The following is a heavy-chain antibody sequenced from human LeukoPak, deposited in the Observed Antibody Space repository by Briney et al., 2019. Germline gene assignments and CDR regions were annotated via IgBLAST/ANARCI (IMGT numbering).Heavy chain of an antibody. V-gene: IGHV5-51*01. CDR3: ARQEQLWSLISDP. CDR1: GYSFTSYW. J-gene: IGHJ5*02. Sequence: GESLKISCKGSGYSFTSYWIGWVRQMPGKGLEWMGIIYPSDSDTRYSPSFQGQVTISADKSISTAYLQWSSLKASDTAMYYCARQEQLWSLISDPWGQGTLVTVSS. CDR2: IYPSDSDT. D-gene: IGHD5-18*01.